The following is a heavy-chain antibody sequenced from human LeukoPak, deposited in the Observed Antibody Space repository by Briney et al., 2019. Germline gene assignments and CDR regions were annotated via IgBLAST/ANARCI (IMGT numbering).Heavy chain of an antibody. D-gene: IGHD4-17*01. CDR3: ARTTSLTASGYDY. CDR2: INPNTGDR. V-gene: IGHV1-8*03. J-gene: IGHJ4*02. Sequence: ASLKVSCKASGYTFTNYHINWVRQAPGQGLEWMGWINPNTGDRGYAQKFQGRVSITSDTSISTAYMELGSPRCEDTAVYFCARTTSLTASGYDYWGQGTLVTVSS. CDR1: GYTFTNYH.